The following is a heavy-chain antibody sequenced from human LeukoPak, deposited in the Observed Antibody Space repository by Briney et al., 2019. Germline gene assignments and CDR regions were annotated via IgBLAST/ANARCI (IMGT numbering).Heavy chain of an antibody. J-gene: IGHJ4*02. CDR2: INHSGST. D-gene: IGHD5-12*01. Sequence: GSLRLSCAASGFTFSSYWMSWVRQAPGKGLEWIGEINHSGSTNYNPSLKSRVTISVDTSKNQFSLKLSSVTAADTAVYYCARVKGWPRSSAYFDYWGQGTLVTVSS. CDR1: GFTFSSYW. V-gene: IGHV4-34*01. CDR3: ARVKGWPRSSAYFDY.